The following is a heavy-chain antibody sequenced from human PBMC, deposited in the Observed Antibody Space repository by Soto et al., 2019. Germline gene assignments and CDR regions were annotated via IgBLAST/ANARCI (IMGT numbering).Heavy chain of an antibody. V-gene: IGHV3-53*01. CDR3: ARRAGGGGY. J-gene: IGHJ4*02. CDR1: GFTVSNNY. CDR2: IYSGGYT. Sequence: EVQLVESGGGLIQPGGSLRLSCAVSGFTVSNNYMSWVRQAPGKGLEGVSVIYSGGYTAYGDSVKGRFTISRDNSKNTLYLQTNSRGAPTTAGYSWARRAGGGGYWGQGTLVTVSS. D-gene: IGHD3-10*01.